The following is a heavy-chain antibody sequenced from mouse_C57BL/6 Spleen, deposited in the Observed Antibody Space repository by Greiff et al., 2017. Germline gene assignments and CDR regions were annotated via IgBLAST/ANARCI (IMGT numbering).Heavy chain of an antibody. D-gene: IGHD1-1*01. J-gene: IGHJ2*01. CDR2: INYDGSST. CDR3: ARAYYGSSPFDY. CDR1: GFTFSDYY. V-gene: IGHV5-16*01. Sequence: EVKVVESEGGLVQPGSSMKLSCTASGFTFSDYYMAWVRQVPEKGLEWVANINYDGSSTYYLDSLKSRCIISRDNAKNILYLQMSSLKSEDTAAYYCARAYYGSSPFDYWGQGTTLTVSS.